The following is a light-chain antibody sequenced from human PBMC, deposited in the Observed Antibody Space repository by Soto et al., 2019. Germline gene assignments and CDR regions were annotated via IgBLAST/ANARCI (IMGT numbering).Light chain of an antibody. V-gene: IGLV7-46*01. Sequence: QAVVTQEPSLTVSPGGTVTLTCGSSTGAVTSGHYPYWFQQKPGQAPRTPIYDTSNKHSWTPARFSGSLLGGKAALTLSGAQPEDEADYYCLLSYSGARQKVFGTGTKVTVL. CDR2: DTS. J-gene: IGLJ1*01. CDR1: TGAVTSGHY. CDR3: LLSYSGARQKV.